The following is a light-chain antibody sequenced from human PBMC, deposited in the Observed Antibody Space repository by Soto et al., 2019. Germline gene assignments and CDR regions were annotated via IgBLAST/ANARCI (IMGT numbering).Light chain of an antibody. CDR1: SSDVGGYNY. Sequence: QSALTQPPSASGSPGQSVTNSCTGTSSDVGGYNYVSWYQQHPGKAPKLMIYEVSKRPSGVPDRFSGSKSGNTASLTVSGLQAEDEADYYCSSYAGSNNLFGGGTKLTVL. CDR3: SSYAGSNNL. V-gene: IGLV2-8*01. J-gene: IGLJ3*02. CDR2: EVS.